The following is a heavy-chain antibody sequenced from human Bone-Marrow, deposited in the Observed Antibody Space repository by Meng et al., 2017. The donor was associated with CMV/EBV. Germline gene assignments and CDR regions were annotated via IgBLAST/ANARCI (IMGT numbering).Heavy chain of an antibody. D-gene: IGHD3-10*02. CDR1: GFIFRSYG. V-gene: IGHV3-30*02. CDR2: IRYDGNNE. CDR3: AKDLIYVREGHFDD. J-gene: IGHJ4*02. Sequence: GESLKISCTASGFIFRSYGMHWVRQAPGKGLEWVAFIRYDGNNEYYGDSMKGRFTISRDNSKNTLYLQMNSLRAEDTAVYYCAKDLIYVREGHFDDWGQGTLVTVSS.